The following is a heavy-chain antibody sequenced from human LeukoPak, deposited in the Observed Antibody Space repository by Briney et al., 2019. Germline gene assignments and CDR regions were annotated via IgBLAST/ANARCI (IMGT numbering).Heavy chain of an antibody. V-gene: IGHV3-7*01. Sequence: GGSPRLSCAVSGFSVSGYWMTWVRQAPGKGLEWVANIKQDGSEKNYVDSVKGRFTISRDNAENSLFLQMNSLRVEDTAVYYCAREWQGGIAAAGTRIEGDYWGQGTLVAVSS. D-gene: IGHD6-13*01. CDR2: IKQDGSEK. CDR3: AREWQGGIAAAGTRIEGDY. CDR1: GFSVSGYW. J-gene: IGHJ4*02.